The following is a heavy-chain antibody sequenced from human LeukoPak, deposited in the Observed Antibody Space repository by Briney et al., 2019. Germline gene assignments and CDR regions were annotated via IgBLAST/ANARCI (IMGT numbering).Heavy chain of an antibody. J-gene: IGHJ5*02. V-gene: IGHV4-34*01. Sequence: SETLSFTCAVYGGSFSGYYWSWIRQPPGKGLEWIGEINHSGSTNYNPSLKSRVTISVDTSKNQFSLKLSSVTAADTAVYYCARVGGRISPPIDPWGQGTLVTVSS. CDR1: GGSFSGYY. CDR2: INHSGST. CDR3: ARVGGRISPPIDP.